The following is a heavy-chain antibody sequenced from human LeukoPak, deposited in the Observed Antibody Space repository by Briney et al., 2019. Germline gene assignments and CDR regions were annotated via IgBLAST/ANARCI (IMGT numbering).Heavy chain of an antibody. CDR2: ISGSGGST. CDR3: AKRGDYYGSGSYYNSVYFDY. J-gene: IGHJ4*02. V-gene: IGHV3-23*01. Sequence: GGSLRLSCAASGFIVSANYMSWVRQAPGKGLEWVSAISGSGGSTYYADSVKGRFTITRDNSKNTLYLQMNSLRAEDTAVYYCAKRGDYYGSGSYYNSVYFDYWGQGTLVTVSS. D-gene: IGHD3-10*01. CDR1: GFIVSANY.